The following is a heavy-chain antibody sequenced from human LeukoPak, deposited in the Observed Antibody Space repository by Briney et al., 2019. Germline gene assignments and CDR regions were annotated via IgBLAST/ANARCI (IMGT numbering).Heavy chain of an antibody. J-gene: IGHJ3*02. CDR3: AKDIAARPNAFDI. CDR1: GFTFDDYA. Sequence: PGRSLRLSCAASGFTFDDYAMHWVRQAPGKGLEWVSGISWNSGSIGYADSVKGRFTISRDNAKNSLYLQMNSLRAEDMALYYCAKDIAARPNAFDIWGQGTTVTVSS. V-gene: IGHV3-9*03. D-gene: IGHD6-6*01. CDR2: ISWNSGSI.